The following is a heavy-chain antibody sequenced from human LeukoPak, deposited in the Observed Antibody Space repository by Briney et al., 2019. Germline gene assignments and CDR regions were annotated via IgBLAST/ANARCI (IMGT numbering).Heavy chain of an antibody. Sequence: SETLSLTCTVSGGSVTSGSYYWSWIRQHPGKGLEWIGYIYYSGSTNYSPSLKSRVTISVDTSKNQFSLKLSSVTAADTAVYYCARGREYSSSWYALGYWGQGTLVTVSS. V-gene: IGHV4-61*01. D-gene: IGHD6-13*01. CDR2: IYYSGST. CDR3: ARGREYSSSWYALGY. J-gene: IGHJ4*02. CDR1: GGSVTSGSYY.